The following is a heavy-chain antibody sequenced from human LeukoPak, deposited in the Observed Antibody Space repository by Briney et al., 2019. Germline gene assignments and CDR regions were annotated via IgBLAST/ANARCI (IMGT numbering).Heavy chain of an antibody. CDR3: VRDRRFPDDVFDI. CDR2: ITSRSDQI. V-gene: IGHV3-23*01. J-gene: IGHJ3*02. D-gene: IGHD2-21*01. CDR1: ALSLGSYS. Sequence: GESLTLAWLVAALSLGSYSMGCVRQLQGKGLEWDSTITSRSDQIWNVDSVRGRFTISRDNSKNTLYLQMNSLRAEDTALYYCVRDRRFPDDVFDIWGQGTMVTVSS.